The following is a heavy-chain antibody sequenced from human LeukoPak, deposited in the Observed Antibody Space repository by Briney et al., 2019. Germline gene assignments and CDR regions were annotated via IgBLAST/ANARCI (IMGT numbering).Heavy chain of an antibody. V-gene: IGHV1-69*04. Sequence: GASVKVSCKASGGTFSSCAISWVRQAPGQGLEWMGRIIPSLDVANYAQKFQGRVTMTRDTSTSTVYMELSSLRSEDTAVHYCARDWGSLTWIYDYWGQGTLVTVSS. CDR2: IIPSLDVA. CDR3: ARDWGSLTWIYDY. CDR1: GGTFSSCA. J-gene: IGHJ4*02. D-gene: IGHD3-16*01.